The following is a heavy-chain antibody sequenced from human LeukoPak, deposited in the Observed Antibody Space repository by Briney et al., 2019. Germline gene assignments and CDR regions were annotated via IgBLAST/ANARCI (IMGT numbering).Heavy chain of an antibody. V-gene: IGHV4-59*01. CDR3: AGGILTGYDY. J-gene: IGHJ4*02. CDR2: IYYSGST. Sequence: PSETLSLTCTVYGGSISSYYWSWIRQPPGKGLEWIGYIYYSGSTNYNPSLKSRVTISVDTSKNQCSLKLSSVTAADTAVYYCAGGILTGYDYWGQGTLVTVSS. D-gene: IGHD3-9*01. CDR1: GGSISSYY.